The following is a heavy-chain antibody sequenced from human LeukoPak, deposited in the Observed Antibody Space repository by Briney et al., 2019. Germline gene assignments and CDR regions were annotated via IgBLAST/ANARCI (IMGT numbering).Heavy chain of an antibody. Sequence: ASVKVSCKASGYTFTSYDINWVRQATGQGLEWMGWMNPNSGNTGYAQKFQGRVTMTRDTSISTAYMELSRLRSDDTAVYYCAREGYYCSGGSCYFDYWGQGTLVTVSS. V-gene: IGHV1-8*01. CDR3: AREGYYCSGGSCYFDY. CDR2: MNPNSGNT. CDR1: GYTFTSYD. J-gene: IGHJ4*02. D-gene: IGHD2-15*01.